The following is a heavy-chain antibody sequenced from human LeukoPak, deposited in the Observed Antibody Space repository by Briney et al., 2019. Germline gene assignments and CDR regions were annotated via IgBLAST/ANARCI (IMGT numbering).Heavy chain of an antibody. D-gene: IGHD3-10*01. Sequence: SDTLSLTCTVSGDSISSSRDYSGWIRQPPGKGLAWIGSIYYSGSTDYNPSLKSRVTMSVETSKNPFSLNLCSVTAEDTAVYFCARLERSGSYFLQVWGQGTLVTVSS. V-gene: IGHV4-39*01. CDR3: ARLERSGSYFLQV. J-gene: IGHJ4*02. CDR2: IYYSGST. CDR1: GDSISSSRDY.